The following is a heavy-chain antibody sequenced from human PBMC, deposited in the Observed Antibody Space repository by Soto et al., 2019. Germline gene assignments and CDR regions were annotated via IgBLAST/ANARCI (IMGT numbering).Heavy chain of an antibody. Sequence: GGSLRLSCAASGFTVSINYMSWVRQAPGKGLEWVSIICSGGSTYYADSVKGRFTISRDNSKNTLYLQMNSLRAEDTAVYYCAKVYGDLTTHFDYWGQGTLVTVSS. J-gene: IGHJ4*02. V-gene: IGHV3-53*01. D-gene: IGHD4-17*01. CDR1: GFTVSINY. CDR3: AKVYGDLTTHFDY. CDR2: ICSGGST.